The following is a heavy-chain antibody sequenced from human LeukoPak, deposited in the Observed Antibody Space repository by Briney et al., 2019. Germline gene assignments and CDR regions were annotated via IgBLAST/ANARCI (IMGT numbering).Heavy chain of an antibody. CDR2: IFYTGST. J-gene: IGHJ4*02. V-gene: IGHV4-39*02. Sequence: SETLSLTCTVSGGSIRSSGYYWDWIRGPQRKGLEWVGSIFYTGSTYYNPSLKSRVTISADTSKNHFSLKVSSVTAADTAVYYCARPSGYSGYDYGYWGQGTLVSVSS. CDR3: ARPSGYSGYDYGY. CDR1: GGSIRSSGYY. D-gene: IGHD5-12*01.